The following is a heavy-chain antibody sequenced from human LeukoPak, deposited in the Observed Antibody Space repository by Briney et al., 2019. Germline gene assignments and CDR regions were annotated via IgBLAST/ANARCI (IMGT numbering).Heavy chain of an antibody. D-gene: IGHD2-15*01. CDR3: ARLTVGYCGGGSCAGWDY. V-gene: IGHV4-39*01. CDR1: GGSISSSSDY. Sequence: SETLSLTCTVSGGSISSSSDYWGWIRQPPGKGLEWIGSINYSGRTYYNPSLTSRVTISVDTSKNQFSVKLSSVTAADTTVYYCARLTVGYCGGGSCAGWDYWGQGTLVTVSS. CDR2: INYSGRT. J-gene: IGHJ4*02.